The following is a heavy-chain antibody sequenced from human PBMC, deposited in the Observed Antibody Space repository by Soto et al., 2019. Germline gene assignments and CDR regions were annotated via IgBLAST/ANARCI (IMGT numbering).Heavy chain of an antibody. CDR1: GFTVSSDY. D-gene: IGHD1-26*01. CDR3: ARDPGDRNGVSV. Sequence: EVQGVESGGGLVQPGGSLRLSCAASGFTVSSDYMSWVRQAPGKGLEWVSVIYSGGSTYYADSVKGRFTISRDNSKNTLYLQMNSLRAEDTAVYYCARDPGDRNGVSVWGQGTTVTVSS. V-gene: IGHV3-66*01. J-gene: IGHJ6*02. CDR2: IYSGGST.